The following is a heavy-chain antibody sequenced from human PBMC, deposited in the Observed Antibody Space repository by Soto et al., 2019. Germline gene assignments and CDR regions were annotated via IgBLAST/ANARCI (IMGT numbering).Heavy chain of an antibody. V-gene: IGHV4-39*01. CDR3: ARQSIVATDY. D-gene: IGHD5-12*01. Sequence: SETLSLTCTVSGGSISSSSYYWGWIRQPPGKGLEWIGSIYYSGSTYYNPSLKSRVTISVDTSKNQFSLKLSSVTAADTAVYYCARQSIVATDYWGQGTLVTVSS. J-gene: IGHJ4*02. CDR2: IYYSGST. CDR1: GGSISSSSYY.